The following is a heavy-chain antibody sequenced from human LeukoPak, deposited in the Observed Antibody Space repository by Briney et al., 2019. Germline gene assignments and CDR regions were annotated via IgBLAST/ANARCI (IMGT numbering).Heavy chain of an antibody. D-gene: IGHD3-3*01. J-gene: IGHJ4*02. CDR2: IIPTFGTV. V-gene: IGHV1-69*01. CDR3: ASGGTYYDFWSGTKFDY. CDR1: GGTFRGYA. Sequence: SVKVSXKASGGTFRGYAISWVRQAPGQGLEWMGGIIPTFGTVNYAQKFQGRVTITADESTSTGYMELSSLRSEDTAAYYCASGGTYYDFWSGTKFDYWGQGTLVTVSS.